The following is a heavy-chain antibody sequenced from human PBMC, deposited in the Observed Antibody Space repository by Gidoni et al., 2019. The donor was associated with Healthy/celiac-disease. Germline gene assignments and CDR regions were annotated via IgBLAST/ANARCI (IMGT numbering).Heavy chain of an antibody. CDR2: IWYEGSNK. V-gene: IGHV3-33*01. CDR3: ARAGYYYDSSGYHRARDAFDI. Sequence: QVQLVESGGGVVQPGRSLRLSCAASGFTFSSYGMHLVRPAPGKGLEWGVVIWYEGSNKYYADSVKGRFTISRDNSKNTMYLQMNSLRAEDTAVYYCARAGYYYDSSGYHRARDAFDIWGQGTMVTVSS. D-gene: IGHD3-22*01. J-gene: IGHJ3*02. CDR1: GFTFSSYG.